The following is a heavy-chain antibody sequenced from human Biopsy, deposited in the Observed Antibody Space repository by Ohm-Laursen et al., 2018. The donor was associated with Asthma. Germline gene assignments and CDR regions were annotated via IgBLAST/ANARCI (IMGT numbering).Heavy chain of an antibody. J-gene: IGHJ4*02. D-gene: IGHD6-19*01. Sequence: SLRLSCAAVGFTLSRDHMFWVRQAPGKGLAWVSVIYSGGTSHTADSVRGRFTISRDFSKNTLHLQMHSLRVEDTAVYYCARGDSSGWSHYYFDYWGQGTLVTVSS. CDR1: GFTLSRDH. CDR3: ARGDSSGWSHYYFDY. CDR2: IYSGGTS. V-gene: IGHV3-53*01.